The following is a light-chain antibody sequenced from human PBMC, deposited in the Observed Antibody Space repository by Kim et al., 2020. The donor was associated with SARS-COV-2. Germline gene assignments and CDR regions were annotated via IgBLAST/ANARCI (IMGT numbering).Light chain of an antibody. CDR3: QAWDSSVV. J-gene: IGLJ2*01. CDR1: KLGDKY. V-gene: IGLV3-1*01. Sequence: VAVSQGQTASITCSGDKLGDKYACWYQQKPGQSPVLVIYQDSKRPSGIPERFSGSNSGNTATLTISGTQAMDEADYYCQAWDSSVVFGGGTKLTVL. CDR2: QDS.